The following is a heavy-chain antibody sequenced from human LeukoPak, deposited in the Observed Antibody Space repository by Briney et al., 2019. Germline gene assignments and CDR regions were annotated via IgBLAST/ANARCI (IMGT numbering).Heavy chain of an antibody. Sequence: SETLSLTCAVYGGSFSGYYWSWIRQPPGKGLEWIGEINHSGSTNYNPSLKSRVTISVDTSKNQFSLKLSSVTAADTAVYYCARTKGTYYYDSWDASDIWGQGTMVTVSS. CDR1: GGSFSGYY. J-gene: IGHJ3*02. CDR3: ARTKGTYYYDSWDASDI. CDR2: INHSGST. V-gene: IGHV4-34*01. D-gene: IGHD3-22*01.